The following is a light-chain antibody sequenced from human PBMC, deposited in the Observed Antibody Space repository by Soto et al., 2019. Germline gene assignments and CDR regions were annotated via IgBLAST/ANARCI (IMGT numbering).Light chain of an antibody. CDR3: QQYDKFPYT. CDR2: DAS. J-gene: IGKJ2*01. Sequence: DIQLNQSPASLAQSVGDRVTITSQANQDISKYLSWIQQRPGKAPKLIIYDASNLETGVPSRFSGSGSGTDFTFTINSLQREDMATSFCQQYDKFPYTFGQGTKLEI. CDR1: QDISKY. V-gene: IGKV1-33*01.